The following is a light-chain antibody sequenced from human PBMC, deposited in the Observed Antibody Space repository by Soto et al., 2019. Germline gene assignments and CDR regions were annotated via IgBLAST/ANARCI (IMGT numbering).Light chain of an antibody. J-gene: IGKJ1*01. V-gene: IGKV3-20*01. Sequence: EIVLTQSPGTLSLSPGERATLSCRASQSVSSSYLAWYQQKPGQAPRLLIYGASRRTTGIPDGFSXXXXGXXXTLTISRLEPEDFAVYYCQQFGTSPWTFGQGTKVEIK. CDR3: QQFGTSPWT. CDR2: GAS. CDR1: QSVSSSY.